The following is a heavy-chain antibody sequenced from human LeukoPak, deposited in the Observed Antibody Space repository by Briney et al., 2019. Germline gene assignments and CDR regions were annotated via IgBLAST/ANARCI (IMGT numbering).Heavy chain of an antibody. CDR3: ATGLGSGYPEYYFDY. V-gene: IGHV1-69-2*01. J-gene: IGHJ4*02. D-gene: IGHD3-22*01. CDR2: VDPEDGET. Sequence: ASVKISCKVSGYTFTDYYMHWVPQAPGKGLEWMGLVDPEDGETIYAEEFQGRVTITADTSTDTAYMELSSLRSEDTAVYYCATGLGSGYPEYYFDYWGQGTLVTVSS. CDR1: GYTFTDYY.